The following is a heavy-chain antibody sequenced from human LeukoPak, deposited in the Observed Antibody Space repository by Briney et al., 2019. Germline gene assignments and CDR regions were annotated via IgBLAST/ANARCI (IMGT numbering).Heavy chain of an antibody. Sequence: GASVKVSCKASGYTFTGYYMHWVRQAPGQGLEWMGWINPNSGGTNYAQKFQGRVTITADKSTSTAYMELSSLRSEDTAVYYCARDSPYTAMDDWGQGTLVTVSS. CDR2: INPNSGGT. J-gene: IGHJ4*02. CDR3: ARDSPYTAMDD. V-gene: IGHV1-2*02. CDR1: GYTFTGYY. D-gene: IGHD5-18*01.